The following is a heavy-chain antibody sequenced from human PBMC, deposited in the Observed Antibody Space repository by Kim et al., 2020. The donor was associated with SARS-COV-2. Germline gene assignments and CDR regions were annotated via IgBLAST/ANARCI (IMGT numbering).Heavy chain of an antibody. Sequence: SVKGRFTISRDNTKNTMYLEMHTLRAEDTAMYYCVRGELVQMEYADRKFDPWGQGTLVTVSS. J-gene: IGHJ5*02. D-gene: IGHD2-8*01. V-gene: IGHV3-74*01. CDR3: VRGELVQMEYADRKFDP.